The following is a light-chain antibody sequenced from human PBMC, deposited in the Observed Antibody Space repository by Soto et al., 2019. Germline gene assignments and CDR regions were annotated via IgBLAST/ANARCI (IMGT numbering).Light chain of an antibody. Sequence: DIQLTQSPSSLSASVGDRVTITCQASQDISNYLNWYQQKPGKAPKLLIYAASSLQSGVPPRFSGSESGTDFTLTISSLQPEDFATYYCQQTYSGLVTFGQGTRLEIK. CDR3: QQTYSGLVT. V-gene: IGKV1-39*01. CDR1: QDISNY. CDR2: AAS. J-gene: IGKJ5*01.